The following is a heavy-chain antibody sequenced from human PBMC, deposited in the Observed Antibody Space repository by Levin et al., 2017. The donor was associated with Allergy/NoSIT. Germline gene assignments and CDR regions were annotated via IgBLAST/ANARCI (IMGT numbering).Heavy chain of an antibody. V-gene: IGHV5-51*01. CDR3: ARFLVHSSSRYYYFDY. CDR2: IAPGDSDT. D-gene: IGHD6-13*01. J-gene: IGHJ4*02. Sequence: GESLKISCRGSGYFFTSHWIGWVRQMPGKGLEWMGIIAPGDSDTRYSPSFQGQVTISADKSISTAYLQWSSLKASDTAMYYCARFLVHSSSRYYYFDYWGQGTLVTVSS. CDR1: GYFFTSHW.